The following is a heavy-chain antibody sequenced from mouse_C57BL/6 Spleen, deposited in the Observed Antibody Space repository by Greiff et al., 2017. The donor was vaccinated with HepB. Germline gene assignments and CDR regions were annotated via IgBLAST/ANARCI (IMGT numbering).Heavy chain of an antibody. CDR1: GFTFTDYY. CDR2: IRNKANGYTT. D-gene: IGHD3-3*01. Sequence: DVKLVESGGGLVQPGGSLSLSCAASGFTFTDYYMSWVRQPPGKALEWLGFIRNKANGYTTEYSASVKGRFTISRDNSQSILYLQMNALRAEDSATYYCARYEGLAGAWFAYWGQGTLVTVSA. V-gene: IGHV7-3*01. CDR3: ARYEGLAGAWFAY. J-gene: IGHJ3*01.